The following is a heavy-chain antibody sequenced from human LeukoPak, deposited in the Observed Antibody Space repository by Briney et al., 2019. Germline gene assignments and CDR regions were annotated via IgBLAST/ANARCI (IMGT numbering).Heavy chain of an antibody. CDR2: INPKKGDT. J-gene: IGHJ4*02. D-gene: IGHD2-15*01. CDR3: ARDGGEKSFDS. V-gene: IGHV1-2*02. CDR1: GNSFTAFY. Sequence: ASVKVSCKAPGNSFTAFYIHWLRQAPGQGLEWMGWINPKKGDTNCAQKFQGRVTMTRDTSINTAYLEVNRLTSDDAAIYYCARDGGEKSFDSWGQGALVTVSS.